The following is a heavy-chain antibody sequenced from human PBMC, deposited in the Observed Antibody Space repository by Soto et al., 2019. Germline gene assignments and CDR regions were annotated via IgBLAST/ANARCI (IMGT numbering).Heavy chain of an antibody. J-gene: IGHJ4*02. CDR2: IAYDGRNK. D-gene: IGHD1-1*01. CDR1: GFTFSSYA. Sequence: QVQLVESGGGVVQPGRSLRLSCAASGFTFSSYAMHWVRQAPSKGLEWVAVIAYDGRNKYYADSVKGRFTISRDNSKNTLYLQMNSLRIEDTAVYYCARELERVFDYWGQGTLVTVSS. V-gene: IGHV3-30*04. CDR3: ARELERVFDY.